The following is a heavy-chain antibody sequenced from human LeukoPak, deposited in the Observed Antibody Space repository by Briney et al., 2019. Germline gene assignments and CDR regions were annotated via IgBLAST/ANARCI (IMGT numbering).Heavy chain of an antibody. Sequence: GGSLRLSCAASGFTFSSCSMNWVRQAPGKGLEWVSSISSSSSYIYYADSVKGRFTISRDNAKNSLYLQMNSLRAEDTAVYYCAGGSYYLVDYYYGMDVWGQGTTVTVSS. V-gene: IGHV3-21*01. CDR2: ISSSSSYI. D-gene: IGHD1-26*01. CDR3: AGGSYYLVDYYYGMDV. CDR1: GFTFSSCS. J-gene: IGHJ6*02.